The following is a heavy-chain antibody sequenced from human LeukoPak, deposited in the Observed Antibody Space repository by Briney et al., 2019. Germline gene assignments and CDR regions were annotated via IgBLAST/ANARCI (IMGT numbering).Heavy chain of an antibody. CDR1: GFTVSHNY. CDR3: ASDYGAATRNWFDP. J-gene: IGHJ5*02. Sequence: GGSLRLSCAASGFTVSHNYMSWVRQAPGKGLEWISLIHSGGSTNYADSVKGRFTISRDHSKNTLYLQMNSLRVEDTAVYYCASDYGAATRNWFDPWGQGTLVTVSS. CDR2: IHSGGST. V-gene: IGHV3-66*01. D-gene: IGHD4-17*01.